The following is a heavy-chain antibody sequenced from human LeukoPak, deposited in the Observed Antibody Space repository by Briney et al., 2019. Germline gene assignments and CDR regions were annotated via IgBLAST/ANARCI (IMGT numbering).Heavy chain of an antibody. D-gene: IGHD3-22*01. CDR3: ATDSHYYDSSGYPRARAFDI. J-gene: IGHJ3*02. CDR2: FDPEDGET. CDR1: GYTLTELS. V-gene: IGHV1-24*01. Sequence: GASVKVSCKVSGYTLTELSIHWVRQAPGKGLEWMGGFDPEDGETIYAQKFQGRVTMTEDTSTDTAYMELSSLRSEDTAVYYCATDSHYYDSSGYPRARAFDIWGQGTMVTVSS.